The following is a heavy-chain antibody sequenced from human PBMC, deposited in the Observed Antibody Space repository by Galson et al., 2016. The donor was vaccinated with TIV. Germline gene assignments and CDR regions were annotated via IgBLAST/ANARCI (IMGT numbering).Heavy chain of an antibody. CDR1: GGSLSPYY. J-gene: IGHJ6*02. CDR3: ARQITFGGVIVIGNGVDV. CDR2: MYYNGNT. Sequence: ETLSLTCTVSGGSLSPYYWTWIRQPPGKGLEWIGYMYYNGNTKYNPSLGSRITISVDMSTQKISLKLNSVTAADTALYYCARQITFGGVIVIGNGVDVWGQGTTVTVSS. D-gene: IGHD3-16*02. V-gene: IGHV4-59*01.